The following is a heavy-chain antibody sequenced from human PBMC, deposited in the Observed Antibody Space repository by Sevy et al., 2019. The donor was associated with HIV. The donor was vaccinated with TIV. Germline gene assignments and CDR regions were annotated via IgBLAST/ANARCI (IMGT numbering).Heavy chain of an antibody. CDR1: GFTFSSYG. D-gene: IGHD6-13*01. CDR2: ISYDGSNK. CDR3: AKDYLRSIAAAGMVGYFQH. J-gene: IGHJ1*01. V-gene: IGHV3-30*18. Sequence: GGSLRLSCAASGFTFSSYGMHWVRQAPGKGLEWVAVISYDGSNKYYAHSVKGRFTISRDNSKNTLYLQMNSLRAEDTAVYYCAKDYLRSIAAAGMVGYFQHWGQGTLVTVSS.